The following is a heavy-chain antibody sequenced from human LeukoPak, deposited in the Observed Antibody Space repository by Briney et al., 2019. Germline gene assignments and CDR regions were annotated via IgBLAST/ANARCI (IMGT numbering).Heavy chain of an antibody. Sequence: GGSLRLPCAASGFTFSSYSMNWVRQAPGKGLEWVSYISSSSSTIYYADSVKGRFTISRDNAKNSLYLQMNSLRAEDTAVYYCAREAVSPTVVLDYWGQGTLVTVSS. D-gene: IGHD4-23*01. CDR3: AREAVSPTVVLDY. V-gene: IGHV3-48*04. J-gene: IGHJ4*02. CDR1: GFTFSSYS. CDR2: ISSSSSTI.